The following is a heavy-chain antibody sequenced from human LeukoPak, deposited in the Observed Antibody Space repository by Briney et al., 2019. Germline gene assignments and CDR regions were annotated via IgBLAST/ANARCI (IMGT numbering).Heavy chain of an antibody. J-gene: IGHJ6*03. CDR1: GFTFSSYS. CDR2: ISSNGRIK. V-gene: IGHV3-48*04. CDR3: ARTVPAAIFYYYYYMDV. D-gene: IGHD2-2*01. Sequence: GGSLRLSCAASGFTFSSYSMNWVRQAPGKGLEWVSYISSNGRIKDYADSVKGRFTIYRDNAKNTLYLQMNSLRAGDTAVYYCARTVPAAIFYYYYYMDVWGKGTTVTISS.